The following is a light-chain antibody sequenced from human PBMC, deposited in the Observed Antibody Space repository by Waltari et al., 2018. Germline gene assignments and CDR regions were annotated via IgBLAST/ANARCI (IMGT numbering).Light chain of an antibody. V-gene: IGLV1-47*01. J-gene: IGLJ2*01. CDR1: SSNIGSSY. Sequence: QSVLTQPPSASGTPGQRVTISCSGSSSNIGSSYVYWYQQLPGTAPKLLIYRNNQRPSGVPDRFSGSKSGTSASLAISGLRSEDEADYYCAAGWDYSLGAVPFGGGTKLTVL. CDR2: RNN. CDR3: AAGWDYSLGAVP.